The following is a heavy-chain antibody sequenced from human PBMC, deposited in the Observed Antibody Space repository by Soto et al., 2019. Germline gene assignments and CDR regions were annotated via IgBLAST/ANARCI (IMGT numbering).Heavy chain of an antibody. D-gene: IGHD3-10*01. Sequence: TSETLSLTCTVSGVSMSSGGYYWSWIRQHPGKGLEWIGYIYNSGSTSYNPSLKSRVTMSVDTSKNQFSLKVSSVTAADTALYYCARQGFGQLHGLVDVWGPGTTVTVSS. V-gene: IGHV4-31*03. CDR1: GVSMSSGGYY. CDR3: ARQGFGQLHGLVDV. J-gene: IGHJ6*02. CDR2: IYNSGST.